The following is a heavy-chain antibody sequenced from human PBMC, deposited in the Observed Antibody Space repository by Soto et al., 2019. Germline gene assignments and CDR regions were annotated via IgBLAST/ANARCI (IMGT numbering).Heavy chain of an antibody. CDR2: MHTSGST. V-gene: IGHV4-4*07. D-gene: IGHD2-2*01. CDR3: VRASMPNAHCDS. J-gene: IGHJ4*02. CDR1: GGSIRGYY. Sequence: QMQLQESGPGLVKPSETLSLTCTVSGGSIRGYYWSWIRQSAGLRLEWIGRMHTSGSTNYNPSLKSRVTISVDMSKNQISLKLTSVTAADTALYYWVRASMPNAHCDSWGQGTLVTVSS.